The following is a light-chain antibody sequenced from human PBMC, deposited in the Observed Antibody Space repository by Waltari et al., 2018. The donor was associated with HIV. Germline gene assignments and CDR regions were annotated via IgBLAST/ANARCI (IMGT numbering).Light chain of an antibody. CDR1: SSNIGSNP. CDR3: AAWDDSLHGYV. J-gene: IGLJ1*01. V-gene: IGLV1-44*01. Sequence: QSVLTQPPSASGTLGQRVTISCSGSSSNIGSNPINWYRRLPGTAPKLLIYSNNQWPSGVPDRFSGSKSGTSASLAISGLQSEDEADYYCAAWDDSLHGYVFGTGTKVTVV. CDR2: SNN.